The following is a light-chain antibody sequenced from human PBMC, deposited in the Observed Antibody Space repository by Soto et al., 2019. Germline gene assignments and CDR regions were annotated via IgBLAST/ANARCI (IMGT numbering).Light chain of an antibody. CDR3: LQHYSYPWT. CDR1: QGIRNE. Sequence: DIQMTQSPSSLSASVGDRVTITCRASQGIRNELGWYQQKPGKAPKRPIYDASILQGGVPSRFSGSGSGTEFTLTISSLQPEDFATYSCLQHYSYPWTFGQGTKVDIK. J-gene: IGKJ1*01. CDR2: DAS. V-gene: IGKV1-17*01.